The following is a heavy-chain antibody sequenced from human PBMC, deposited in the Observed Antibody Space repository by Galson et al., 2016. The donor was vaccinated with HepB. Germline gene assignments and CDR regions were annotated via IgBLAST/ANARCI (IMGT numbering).Heavy chain of an antibody. CDR2: IGTTGDP. D-gene: IGHD7-27*01. J-gene: IGHJ3*01. V-gene: IGHV3-13*05. CDR1: GFTFSSHD. Sequence: SLRLSCAASGFTFSSHDMHWVRQTTGKGLEWVSTIGTTGDPYYADSVKGRFAISRENAKNSLYLQMDSLRAGDTAVYYCVRDGPLGDAFDFWGQGTMVTVSS. CDR3: VRDGPLGDAFDF.